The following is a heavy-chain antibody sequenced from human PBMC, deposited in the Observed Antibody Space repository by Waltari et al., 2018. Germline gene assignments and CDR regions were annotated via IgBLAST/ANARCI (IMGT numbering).Heavy chain of an antibody. J-gene: IGHJ6*02. D-gene: IGHD2-2*01. V-gene: IGHV4-34*01. CDR3: ARRRVPAAKLRYYYGMDV. Sequence: QVQLQQWGAGLLKPSETLSLTCAVYGGSFSGYYWSWIRQPPGKGLEWIGEINHSGSTNYKPSLKSRVTISVDTSKNQFSLKLSSVTAADTAVYYCARRRVPAAKLRYYYGMDVWGQGTTVTVSS. CDR1: GGSFSGYY. CDR2: INHSGST.